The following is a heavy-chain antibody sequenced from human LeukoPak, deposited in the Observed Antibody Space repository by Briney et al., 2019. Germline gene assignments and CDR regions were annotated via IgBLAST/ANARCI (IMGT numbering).Heavy chain of an antibody. CDR1: GFTFSSYA. Sequence: PGGSLRLSCAASGFTFSSYAMHWVRQAPGKGLEYVSGISNNGGSTYYANSAKGRFTISRDNSKNTLYLQMGSLRAEDMAVYYCARVEGGSYSFDYWGQGTLVTVSS. D-gene: IGHD1-26*01. CDR3: ARVEGGSYSFDY. CDR2: ISNNGGST. V-gene: IGHV3-64*01. J-gene: IGHJ4*02.